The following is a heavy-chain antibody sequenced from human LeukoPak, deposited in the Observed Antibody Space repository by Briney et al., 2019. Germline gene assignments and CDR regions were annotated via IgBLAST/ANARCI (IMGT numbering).Heavy chain of an antibody. Sequence: SETLSLTCTVSGGSISSYYWSWIRQPPGKGLEWIGYIYYSGSTNYNPSLKSRVTISVDTSKNQFSLKLSSVTAADTAVFYCARQLWRRVDYYYYMDVWGKGTTVTISS. CDR1: GGSISSYY. D-gene: IGHD2-15*01. V-gene: IGHV4-59*08. J-gene: IGHJ6*03. CDR2: IYYSGST. CDR3: ARQLWRRVDYYYYMDV.